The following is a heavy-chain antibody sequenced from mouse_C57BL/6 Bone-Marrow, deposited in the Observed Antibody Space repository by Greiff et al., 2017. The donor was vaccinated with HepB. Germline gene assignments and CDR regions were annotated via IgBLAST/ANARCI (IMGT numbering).Heavy chain of an antibody. CDR1: GFTFSDYG. CDR2: ISSGSSTI. D-gene: IGHD2-3*01. J-gene: IGHJ2*01. CDR3: ARAGWLPR. V-gene: IGHV5-17*01. Sequence: EVQLQESGGGLVKPGGSLKLSCAASGFTFSDYGMHWVGQAPEKGLEWVAYISSGSSTIYYADTVKGRFTISRENAKNTLFLQMTSLRYEDTVMYNCARAGWLPRWGEGTPLSTSS.